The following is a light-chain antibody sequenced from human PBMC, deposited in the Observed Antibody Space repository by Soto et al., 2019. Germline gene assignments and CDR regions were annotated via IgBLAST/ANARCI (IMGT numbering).Light chain of an antibody. CDR1: QSVSSSY. CDR3: QQYGSSLPIT. V-gene: IGKV3-20*01. CDR2: GAS. Sequence: DIVLTQSPGTLSLTQGERATLSCRASQSVSSSYLAWYQQKPGQAPRLLIYGASSRATGIPDRFSGSGSGTDFTLTISRLEPEDLAVYYCQQYGSSLPITVGQGTKVDIK. J-gene: IGKJ1*01.